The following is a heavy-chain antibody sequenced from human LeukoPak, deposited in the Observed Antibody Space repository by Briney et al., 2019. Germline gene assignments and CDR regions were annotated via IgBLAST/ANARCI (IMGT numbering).Heavy chain of an antibody. CDR2: INHSGST. D-gene: IGHD1-1*01. V-gene: IGHV4-34*01. J-gene: IGHJ4*02. Sequence: SETLSLTCAVYGGSFSGNYWSWIRQPPGKGLEWIGEINHSGSTNYNPSLKSRVTISVDTSKSQSSLKLSSVTAADTAVYYCARPQKGLEPNDYWGQGTLVTVSS. CDR3: ARPQKGLEPNDY. CDR1: GGSFSGNY.